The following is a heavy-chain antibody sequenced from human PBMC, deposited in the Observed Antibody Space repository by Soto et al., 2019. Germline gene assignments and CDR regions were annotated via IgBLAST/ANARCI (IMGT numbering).Heavy chain of an antibody. J-gene: IGHJ4*02. V-gene: IGHV1-69*02. CDR3: ASVSGYDSGYYFDY. D-gene: IGHD5-12*01. Sequence: SVKVSCKASGGTFSSYTISWVRQAPGQGLEWMGRIIPILGIANYAQKFQGRVTITADKSTSTAYMELSSLRSEDTAVYYCASVSGYDSGYYFDYWGQGTLVTVSS. CDR1: GGTFSSYT. CDR2: IIPILGIA.